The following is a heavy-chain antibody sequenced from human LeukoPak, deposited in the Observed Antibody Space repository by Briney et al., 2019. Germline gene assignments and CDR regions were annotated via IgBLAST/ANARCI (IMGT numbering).Heavy chain of an antibody. CDR1: GYTFTSYY. V-gene: IGHV1-46*01. CDR3: ARAPGIAAADTNWFDP. CDR2: INPSGGST. D-gene: IGHD6-13*01. Sequence: ASVKVSCKASGYTFTSYYMHWVRQAPGQGLEWMGLINPSGGSTSYAQKFQGRVTMTRDTSTSTVYMELSSLRSEDTAVYYCARAPGIAAADTNWFDPWGQGTLVTVSS. J-gene: IGHJ5*02.